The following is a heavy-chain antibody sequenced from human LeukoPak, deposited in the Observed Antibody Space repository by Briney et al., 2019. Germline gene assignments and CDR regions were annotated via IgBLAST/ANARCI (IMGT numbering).Heavy chain of an antibody. Sequence: PSETLSLICTVSGGSVRRGNYYWTWIRQPAGSGLEWIGRIYTSGTTDYNPSLRTRVTISVDASRNQFSLNLSSVTAADTAVYYCARWSGSVTARNYYYYMDVWGEGTTVTVSS. CDR2: IYTSGTT. J-gene: IGHJ6*03. D-gene: IGHD6-6*01. CDR1: GGSVRRGNYY. V-gene: IGHV4-61*02. CDR3: ARWSGSVTARNYYYYMDV.